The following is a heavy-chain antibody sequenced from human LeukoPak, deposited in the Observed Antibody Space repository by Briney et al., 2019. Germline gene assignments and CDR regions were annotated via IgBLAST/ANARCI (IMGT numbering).Heavy chain of an antibody. CDR3: ASCVVVPAPLDYYYYYGMDV. V-gene: IGHV1-18*01. D-gene: IGHD2-2*01. Sequence: ASVKVSCKASGYTFTSYGISWVRQAPGQGLEWMGWISAYNGNTNYAQKLQGRVTMTTDTSTSTAYMELRSLRSDDTAVYYCASCVVVPAPLDYYYYYGMDVWGQGTTVTVSS. J-gene: IGHJ6*02. CDR1: GYTFTSYG. CDR2: ISAYNGNT.